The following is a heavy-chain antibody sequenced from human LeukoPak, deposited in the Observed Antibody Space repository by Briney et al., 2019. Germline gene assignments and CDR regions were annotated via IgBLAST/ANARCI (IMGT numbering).Heavy chain of an antibody. Sequence: PGWSLRLSCAASGFTFSSYEMNWVGQAPGTALEWVSYISSSGSTIYYADSVKGRCTISRDNAKNSLYLQMNSLRAEDTAVYYCARAGRFSGNAFDYWGQGTLVTVSS. D-gene: IGHD5-12*01. CDR1: GFTFSSYE. V-gene: IGHV3-48*03. CDR2: ISSSGSTI. J-gene: IGHJ4*02. CDR3: ARAGRFSGNAFDY.